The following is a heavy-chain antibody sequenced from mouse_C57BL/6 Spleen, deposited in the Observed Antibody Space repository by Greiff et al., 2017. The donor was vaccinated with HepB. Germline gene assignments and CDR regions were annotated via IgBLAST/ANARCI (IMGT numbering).Heavy chain of an antibody. V-gene: IGHV1-9*01. CDR3: AREREDSSGYVYAMDY. J-gene: IGHJ4*01. D-gene: IGHD3-2*02. CDR1: GYTFTGYW. Sequence: VQLQQSGAELMKPGASVKLSCKATGYTFTGYWIEWVKQRPGQGLEWIGEILPGSGSTNYNEKFKGKATFTADTSSNTAYMQLSSLTTEDSAIYYCAREREDSSGYVYAMDYWGQGTSVTVSS. CDR2: ILPGSGST.